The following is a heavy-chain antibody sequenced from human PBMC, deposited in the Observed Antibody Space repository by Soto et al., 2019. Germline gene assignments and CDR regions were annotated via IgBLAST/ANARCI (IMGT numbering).Heavy chain of an antibody. V-gene: IGHV3-30*03. D-gene: IGHD3-3*01. Sequence: AGGSLRLSCAASGFTFSSYGMHLVRQAPGKGLEWVAVISYDGSNKYYADSVKGRFTISRDNSKNTLYLQMNSLRAEDTAVYYCARDWRETNNGLNVDYWGQGTLVTVSS. CDR3: ARDWRETNNGLNVDY. CDR1: GFTFSSYG. J-gene: IGHJ4*02. CDR2: ISYDGSNK.